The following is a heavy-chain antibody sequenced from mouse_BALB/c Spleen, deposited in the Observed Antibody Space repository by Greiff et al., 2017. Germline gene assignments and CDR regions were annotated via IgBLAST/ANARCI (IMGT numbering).Heavy chain of an antibody. CDR2: IDPFNGGT. D-gene: IGHD1-1*01. V-gene: IGHV1S135*01. CDR1: GYSFTSYY. J-gene: IGHJ1*01. CDR3: ARSYCGSSFWYFDV. Sequence: VQLQQSGPELMKPGASVKISCKASGYSFTSYYMHWVKQSQGKSLEWIGYIDPFNGGTSYNQKFKGQATLTVDKSSNTAYMHLSSLTSEDSAVYYCARSYCGSSFWYFDVWGAGTTVTVSS.